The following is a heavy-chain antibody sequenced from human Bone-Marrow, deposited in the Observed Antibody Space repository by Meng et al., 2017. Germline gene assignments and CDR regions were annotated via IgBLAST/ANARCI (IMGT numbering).Heavy chain of an antibody. CDR3: ARGPPYGDYVTFDY. CDR2: MNPNSGNT. V-gene: IGHV1-8*03. D-gene: IGHD4-17*01. CDR1: GYTFTSYD. Sequence: ASVKVSCKASGYTFTSYDINWVRQATGQGLEWMGWMNPNSGNTGYAQKFQGRVTITRNTSISTAYMELSSLRSEDTAVYYCARGPPYGDYVTFDYWGQGTLVTVSS. J-gene: IGHJ4*02.